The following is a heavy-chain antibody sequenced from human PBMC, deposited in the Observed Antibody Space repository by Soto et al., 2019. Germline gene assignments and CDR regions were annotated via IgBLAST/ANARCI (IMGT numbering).Heavy chain of an antibody. Sequence: QVHLVQSGAEVKKPGASVKVSCKASGYNFNRYGSIWVRLAPGQGLKGLGWISADSGHTDHPQKFQGRVIMTTETSASTAYMELRSLTSDDTTLYFCARTSPYCSGGTCYGFDPWGQGTQVTVSP. D-gene: IGHD2-15*01. J-gene: IGHJ5*02. CDR2: ISADSGHT. CDR3: ARTSPYCSGGTCYGFDP. V-gene: IGHV1-18*01. CDR1: GYNFNRYG.